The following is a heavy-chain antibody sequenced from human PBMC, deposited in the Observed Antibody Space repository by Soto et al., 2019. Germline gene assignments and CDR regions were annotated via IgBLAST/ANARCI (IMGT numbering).Heavy chain of an antibody. CDR3: AKDNSLHWFDP. CDR1: GFSFSTYA. D-gene: IGHD2-15*01. Sequence: EVQLLESGGGLVQPGGSLRLACATSGFSFSTYAMTWVRLAPGKGLEWVSTFNGNGGGTYYADSVKGRFTISRDNSKNTLYLQMDGLRAEDTATYYCAKDNSLHWFDPWGQGTLVTVSS. CDR2: FNGNGGGT. J-gene: IGHJ5*02. V-gene: IGHV3-23*01.